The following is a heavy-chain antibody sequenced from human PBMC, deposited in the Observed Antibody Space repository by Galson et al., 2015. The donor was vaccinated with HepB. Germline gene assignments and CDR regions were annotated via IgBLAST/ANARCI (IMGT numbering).Heavy chain of an antibody. CDR2: IYPGDSDT. D-gene: IGHD3-22*01. Sequence: QSGAEVKKPGESLKISCKGSGYCFTSYWIGWVRQMPGKGLEWMGIIYPGDSDTRYSPSFQGQVTISADKSISTAYLQWSSLKASDTAMYYCARQGSYDSSGYYYRQTLGYFDYWGQGTLVTVSS. J-gene: IGHJ4*02. CDR3: ARQGSYDSSGYYYRQTLGYFDY. CDR1: GYCFTSYW. V-gene: IGHV5-51*01.